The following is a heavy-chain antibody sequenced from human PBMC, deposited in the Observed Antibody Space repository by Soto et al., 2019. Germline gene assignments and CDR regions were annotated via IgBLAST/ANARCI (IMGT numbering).Heavy chain of an antibody. CDR3: ARLGYCSSTSCYSPWFDP. J-gene: IGHJ5*02. D-gene: IGHD2-2*01. Sequence: SETLSLTCTVSGGSISSDYWSWIRQPPGKGLEWIGYIYYSGSTNYNPSLKSRVTISVDTSKNQFSLKLSSVTAADTAVYYCARLGYCSSTSCYSPWFDPWGQGTLVTVSS. CDR2: IYYSGST. CDR1: GGSISSDY. V-gene: IGHV4-59*08.